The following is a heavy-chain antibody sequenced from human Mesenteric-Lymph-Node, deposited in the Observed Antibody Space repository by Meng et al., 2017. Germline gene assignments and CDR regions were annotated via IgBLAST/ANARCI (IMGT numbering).Heavy chain of an antibody. Sequence: VQLGPSGGEVGTPGSSVKVSCKASGGTLSSYAIRWVRQAPGQGLEWMGGIIPIFGTPYYAQRFQGRVTITADKSMTSAFLELSSLTPEDTAVYYCVRWDNTGYFFDYWGQGTLVTVSS. CDR1: GGTLSSYA. D-gene: IGHD3-9*01. J-gene: IGHJ4*02. CDR2: IIPIFGTP. V-gene: IGHV1-69*06. CDR3: VRWDNTGYFFDY.